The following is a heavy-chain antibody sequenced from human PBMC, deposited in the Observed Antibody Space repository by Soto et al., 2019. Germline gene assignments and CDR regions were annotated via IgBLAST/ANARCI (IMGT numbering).Heavy chain of an antibody. J-gene: IGHJ6*02. CDR1: GYSFTAYY. CDR3: AKSILTGHEYYYGMDV. D-gene: IGHD3-9*01. Sequence: ASVKVTCKASGYSFTAYYIHWVRQAPGQGLEWMGIINPSVGNTRYTQNFQGRVTMTRDTSTNSVYLELSSLRSDDTAVYYCAKSILTGHEYYYGMDVWGQGTTVTVSS. CDR2: INPSVGNT. V-gene: IGHV1-46*01.